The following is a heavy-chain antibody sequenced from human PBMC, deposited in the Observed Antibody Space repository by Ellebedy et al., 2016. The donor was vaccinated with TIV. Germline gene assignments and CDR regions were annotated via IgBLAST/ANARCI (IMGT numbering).Heavy chain of an antibody. J-gene: IGHJ4*02. CDR2: ISPSGSDV. CDR1: GFAFSSHT. CDR3: ASILVGLLPDY. D-gene: IGHD2-21*01. Sequence: GESLKISCAASGFAFSSHTMNWVRQPPGRGLEWVASISPSGSDVKYADSLKGRFTISRDNAKNSLYLQMNTLRAEDMAVYYCASILVGLLPDYWGQGTLVTVSS. V-gene: IGHV3-21*01.